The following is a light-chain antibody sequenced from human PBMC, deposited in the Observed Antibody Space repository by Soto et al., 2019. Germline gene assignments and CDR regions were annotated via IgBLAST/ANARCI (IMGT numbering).Light chain of an antibody. CDR1: SSYVGGYYY. Sequence: QSMLTQPASVSESPGQSITISCTGTSSYVGGYYYVSWYQHHPGKAPKLMIYQVSNRPSGVSNRFSGSKSGNTASLTISGLQAEDEADYYCSSYTSSNTFYVFGTGTKVTVL. CDR2: QVS. V-gene: IGLV2-14*01. CDR3: SSYTSSNTFYV. J-gene: IGLJ1*01.